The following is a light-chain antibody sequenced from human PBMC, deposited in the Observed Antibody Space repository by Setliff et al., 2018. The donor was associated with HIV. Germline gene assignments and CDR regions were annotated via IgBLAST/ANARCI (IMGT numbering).Light chain of an antibody. CDR2: YDS. CDR1: NIGSKS. CDR3: QVWDSSSGLYV. V-gene: IGLV3-21*04. J-gene: IGLJ1*01. Sequence: SYELTQPPPVSVAPGKTARITCGGNNIGSKSVHWYQQKPGQAPVLVIYYDSDRPSGIPERFPGSNSGNTATLTITRVEAGEEADYYCQVWDSSSGLYVFGTGTKVTVL.